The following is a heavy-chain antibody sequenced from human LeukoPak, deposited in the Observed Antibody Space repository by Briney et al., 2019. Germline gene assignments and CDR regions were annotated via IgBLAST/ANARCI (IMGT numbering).Heavy chain of an antibody. D-gene: IGHD3-22*01. CDR3: ARDHGSITMIVVAPEYYFDY. CDR1: GFTFSDYH. V-gene: IGHV3-11*01. J-gene: IGHJ4*02. CDR2: ISSSGSTI. Sequence: GGSLRLSCAASGFTFSDYHMSWIRQAPGKGLEWVSYISSSGSTIYYADSVKGRFTISRDNAKNSLYLQMNSLRAEDTAVYYCARDHGSITMIVVAPEYYFDYWGQGTLVTVSS.